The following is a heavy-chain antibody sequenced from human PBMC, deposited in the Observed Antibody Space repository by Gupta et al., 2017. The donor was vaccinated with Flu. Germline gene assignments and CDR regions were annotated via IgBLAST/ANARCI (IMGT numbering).Heavy chain of an antibody. CDR1: GGTFSSYA. CDR2: IIPIFGTA. CDR3: ARPNIVVVPAAPYYYYYGMDV. J-gene: IGHJ6*02. V-gene: IGHV1-69*06. D-gene: IGHD2-2*01. Sequence: QVQLVQSGAEVKKPGSSVTVSCKASGGTFSSYAISWVRQAPGHGLEWMGGIIPIFGTANYAQKFQGRVTITADKSTSTAYMELSSLRSEDTAVYYCARPNIVVVPAAPYYYYYGMDVWGQGTTVTVSS.